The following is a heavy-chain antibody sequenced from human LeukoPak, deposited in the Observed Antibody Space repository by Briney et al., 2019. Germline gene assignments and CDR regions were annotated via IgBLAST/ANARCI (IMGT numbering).Heavy chain of an antibody. CDR1: GFTFDDYA. CDR2: INSDGGST. J-gene: IGHJ4*02. CDR3: ARDLSSWYAYFDN. Sequence: GGSLRLSCAASGFTFDDYAMHWVRQAPGKGLVWVSRINSDGGSTNYADSVEGRFTISRDNAKNTLYLQMNSLTAEDTAVYYCARDLSSWYAYFDNWGQGTLVTVSS. V-gene: IGHV3-74*01. D-gene: IGHD6-13*01.